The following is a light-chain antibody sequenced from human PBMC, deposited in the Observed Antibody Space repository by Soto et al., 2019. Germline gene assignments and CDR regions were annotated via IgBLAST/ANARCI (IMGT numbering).Light chain of an antibody. J-gene: IGKJ1*01. Sequence: QSPATLSFSPGESATLSCRASRSVSNYLAWYQQKPGQAPRLLIYDASSRPTDIPARFSGSGSGTEFTLTISSLQPDDFATYYCQHYNSYSEAFGQGTKVDIK. V-gene: IGKV3-11*01. CDR3: QHYNSYSEA. CDR2: DAS. CDR1: RSVSNY.